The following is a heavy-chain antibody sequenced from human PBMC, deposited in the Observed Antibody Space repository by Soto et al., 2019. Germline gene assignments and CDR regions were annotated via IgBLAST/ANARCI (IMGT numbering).Heavy chain of an antibody. CDR2: MNPNSGNT. CDR1: GYTFTSYD. J-gene: IGHJ3*02. CDR3: ARGRHYDFWSGYFKAFDI. V-gene: IGHV1-8*01. Sequence: ASVKVSCKASGYTFTSYDINWVRQATGQGLEWMGWMNPNSGNTGYAQKFQGRVTMTRSTSISTAYMELSSLRSEDTAVYYCARGRHYDFWSGYFKAFDIWGQGTMVTVSS. D-gene: IGHD3-3*01.